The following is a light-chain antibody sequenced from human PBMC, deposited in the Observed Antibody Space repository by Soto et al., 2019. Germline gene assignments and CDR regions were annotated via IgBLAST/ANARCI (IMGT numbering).Light chain of an antibody. CDR3: QQYNSYPWT. V-gene: IGKV1-5*03. J-gene: IGKJ1*01. Sequence: DIQMTQSPSTLSASVVDRVTITCRASQSISSWLAWYQQKPGKAPKLLIYKASSLESGVPSRFSGSGSGTEFTLTISSLQPDDFATYYCQQYNSYPWTFGQGTEVEIK. CDR1: QSISSW. CDR2: KAS.